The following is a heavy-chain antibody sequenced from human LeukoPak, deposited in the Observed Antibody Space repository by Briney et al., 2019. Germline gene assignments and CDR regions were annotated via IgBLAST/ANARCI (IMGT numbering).Heavy chain of an antibody. J-gene: IGHJ4*02. V-gene: IGHV4-4*07. Sequence: SETLSLTCNVSGGSISSYYWSWIRQPAGKGLEWIGRIHASGSTNYNPSLKSRVTVSVDTSENQFSLKLRSVTAADTAVYYCARLHSSGGFDYWGQGTLVTVSS. CDR3: ARLHSSGGFDY. CDR2: IHASGST. CDR1: GGSISSYY. D-gene: IGHD6-19*01.